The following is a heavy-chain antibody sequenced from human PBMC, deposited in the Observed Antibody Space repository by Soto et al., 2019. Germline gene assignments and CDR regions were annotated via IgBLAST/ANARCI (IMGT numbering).Heavy chain of an antibody. CDR3: AKDHWGSY. CDR2: ISTSGGNT. CDR1: GFTFDGYA. D-gene: IGHD3-16*01. V-gene: IGHV3-23*04. Sequence: VQLVESGGGLIQPGGSLRLSCAASGFTFDGYAMSWVRQAPGKGLEWVSAISTSGGNTFYAVSVKGRFTITRDNSKNTLYLQMNSLRTEDTAVYYCAKDHWGSYSGQGTLVTVSS. J-gene: IGHJ4*02.